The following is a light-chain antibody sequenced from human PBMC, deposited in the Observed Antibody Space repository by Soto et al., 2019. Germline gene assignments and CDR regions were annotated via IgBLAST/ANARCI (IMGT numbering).Light chain of an antibody. CDR3: QQYGSSPPRT. J-gene: IGKJ1*01. V-gene: IGKV3-20*01. CDR2: GAS. Sequence: EIVLTQSPGILSLSPGQRVTHTCRASQSVSNDFLAWYQQKPGQAPRLLIYGASTRATDVPDRFSGSGSGADFTLTISRLEPEDFAVYYCQQYGSSPPRTFGHGTKVEMK. CDR1: QSVSNDF.